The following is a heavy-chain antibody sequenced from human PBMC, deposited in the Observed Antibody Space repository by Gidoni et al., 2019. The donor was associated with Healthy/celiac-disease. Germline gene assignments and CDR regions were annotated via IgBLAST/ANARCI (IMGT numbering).Heavy chain of an antibody. J-gene: IGHJ4*02. Sequence: QVQLVESGGGVVQPGRSLSLSCAASGFTFSSYGMHWVRQAPGKGLEWVAVIWYDGSNKYYADSVKGRFTISRDNSKNTLYLQMNSLRAEDTAVYYCARGAGIAAAYYPNLDYWGQGTLVTVSS. V-gene: IGHV3-33*01. CDR1: GFTFSSYG. CDR2: IWYDGSNK. CDR3: ARGAGIAAAYYPNLDY. D-gene: IGHD6-13*01.